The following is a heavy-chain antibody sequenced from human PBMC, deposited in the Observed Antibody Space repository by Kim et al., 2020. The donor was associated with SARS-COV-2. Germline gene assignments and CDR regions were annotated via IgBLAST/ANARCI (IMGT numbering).Heavy chain of an antibody. D-gene: IGHD3-10*01. Sequence: SETLSLTCTVSGGSISSSGSYWGWIRQPPGKGLEWIGTIYYSGSTYYNPSLKSRFAISVDTSKNQFSLKVNSVTTTDTAVYYCAKQHPYGSGYYGPYYFDYWGQGTLVTVSS. CDR3: AKQHPYGSGYYGPYYFDY. J-gene: IGHJ4*02. V-gene: IGHV4-39*01. CDR2: IYYSGST. CDR1: GGSISSSGSY.